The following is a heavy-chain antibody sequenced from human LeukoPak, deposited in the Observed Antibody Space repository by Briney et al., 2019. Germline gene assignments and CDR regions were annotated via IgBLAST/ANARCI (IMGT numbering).Heavy chain of an antibody. CDR2: IKQDGSEK. J-gene: IGHJ4*02. D-gene: IGHD2-2*01. CDR1: GFTFSSYW. Sequence: PGGSLRLSCAASGFTFSSYWMSWVRQDPGKGLEWVANIKQDGSEKYYVDSVKGRFTISRDNAKNSMYLQMNSLRAEDTAVYYCATEASTSGPDYWGQGTLVTVSS. CDR3: ATEASTSGPDY. V-gene: IGHV3-7*01.